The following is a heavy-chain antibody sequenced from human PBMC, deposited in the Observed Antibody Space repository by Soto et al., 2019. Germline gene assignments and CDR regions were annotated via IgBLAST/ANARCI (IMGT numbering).Heavy chain of an antibody. V-gene: IGHV3-30*18. CDR3: AKDRGYCSGGSCFSGYYFDY. CDR2: ISYDGSNK. Sequence: QVQLVESGGGVVQPGRSLRLSCAASGFTFSSYGMHWVRQAPGKGLGWVAVISYDGSNKYYADSVKGRFTISRDNYKNTLYLQMNSLRAVDTAVYYCAKDRGYCSGGSCFSGYYFDYWGQGTLVTVSS. D-gene: IGHD2-15*01. J-gene: IGHJ4*02. CDR1: GFTFSSYG.